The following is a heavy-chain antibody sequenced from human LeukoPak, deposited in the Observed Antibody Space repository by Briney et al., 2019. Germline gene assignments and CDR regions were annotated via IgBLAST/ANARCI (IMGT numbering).Heavy chain of an antibody. CDR3: AKVKDTSGSRFDY. CDR2: ITGIGGNT. Sequence: GGSLRLSCAASGFTFRSYDMSWVRQAPGKGLEWVSDITGIGGNTYYADSVKGRFTISRDNSKNTLYLQMNSLRDEDTAVYYCAKVKDTSGSRFDYWGQGTLVTVSS. V-gene: IGHV3-23*01. J-gene: IGHJ4*02. D-gene: IGHD3-22*01. CDR1: GFTFRSYD.